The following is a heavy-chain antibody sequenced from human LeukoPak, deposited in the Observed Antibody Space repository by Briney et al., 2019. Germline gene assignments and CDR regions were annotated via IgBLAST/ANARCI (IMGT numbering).Heavy chain of an antibody. V-gene: IGHV3-23*01. D-gene: IGHD3-22*01. CDR3: AIMHRYYDGSGYWVQ. CDR2: ISTSGGST. Sequence: PGGSLRLSCAASGFTLSSYAMSRVLQAPGKGLEWVSGISTSGGSTSYADSVKGRFTISRDNPRNTLYMQMNSLRDEDTAVYYCAIMHRYYDGSGYWVQWGQGTLVTVSS. CDR1: GFTLSSYA. J-gene: IGHJ4*02.